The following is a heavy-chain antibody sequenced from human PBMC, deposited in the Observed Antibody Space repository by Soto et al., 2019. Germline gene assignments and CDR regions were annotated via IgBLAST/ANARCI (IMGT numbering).Heavy chain of an antibody. CDR2: INHSGST. CDR3: ARGRRNIGSRWRRIEYLQH. CDR1: GGSFSGYY. J-gene: IGHJ1*01. D-gene: IGHD6-13*01. V-gene: IGHV4-34*01. Sequence: SSETLSLTCAVYGGSFSGYYWSWIRQPPGKGLEWIGEINHSGSTNYNPPLKSRVTISVDTPKNQFSLKLSSVTAADTAVYYCARGRRNIGSRWRRIEYLQHWGTGPLVTLSS.